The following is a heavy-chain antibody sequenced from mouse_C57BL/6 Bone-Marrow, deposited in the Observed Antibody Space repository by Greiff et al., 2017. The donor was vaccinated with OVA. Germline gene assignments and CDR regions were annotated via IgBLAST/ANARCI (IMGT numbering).Heavy chain of an antibody. J-gene: IGHJ4*01. V-gene: IGHV2-5*01. D-gene: IGHD2-12*01. CDR2: IWRGGST. CDR3: AKDPLRIS. CDR1: GFSFTSYG. Sequence: QVQLQQSGPGLVQPSQSLSITCTVSGFSFTSYGVHWVRQSPGKGLEWLGVIWRGGSTDYNADFMSRLSINKDNSKSQVFFKMNSLQAYDTAIYYCAKDPLRISWGQGTSVTVSS.